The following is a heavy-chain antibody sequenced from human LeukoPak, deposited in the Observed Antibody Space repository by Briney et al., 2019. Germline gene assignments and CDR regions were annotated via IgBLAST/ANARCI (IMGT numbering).Heavy chain of an antibody. V-gene: IGHV1-69*13. D-gene: IGHD6-19*01. CDR2: IIPIFGTA. J-gene: IGHJ4*02. Sequence: VASVKVSCKASGGIFSSYAISWVRQAPGQGLEWMGGIIPIFGTANYAQKFQGRVTITADESTSTAYMELSSLRSEDTAVYYCATNSYGGYSGGWYGGYWGQGTLVTVSS. CDR3: ATNSYGGYSGGWYGGY. CDR1: GGIFSSYA.